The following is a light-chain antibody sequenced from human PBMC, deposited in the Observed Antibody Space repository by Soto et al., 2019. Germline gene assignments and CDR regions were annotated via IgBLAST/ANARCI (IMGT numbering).Light chain of an antibody. CDR3: QQYKNWLT. CDR1: QSVSSN. CDR2: DAS. V-gene: IGKV3D-15*01. J-gene: IGKJ4*01. Sequence: EIVMTQSPATLSASPGERATLSFRASQSVSSNLAWYQQKHGQAPRLLIYDASTRATGIPARFSGSGSGTEFTLTISSLQSEDFALYYCQQYKNWLTFGGGTKVDI.